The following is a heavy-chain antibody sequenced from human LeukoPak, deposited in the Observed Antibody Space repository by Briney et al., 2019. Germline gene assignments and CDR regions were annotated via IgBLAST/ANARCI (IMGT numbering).Heavy chain of an antibody. CDR3: ARDHSGSRYYYYYMDV. CDR2: ISYDGSNK. CDR1: GFTFSSYA. J-gene: IGHJ6*03. V-gene: IGHV3-30-3*01. D-gene: IGHD3-10*01. Sequence: PGGSLRLSCAASGFTFSSYAMHWVRQAPGKGLGWVAVISYDGSNKYYADSVKGRFTISRDNSKNTLYLQMNSLRAEDTAVYYCARDHSGSRYYYYYMDVWGKGTTVTVSS.